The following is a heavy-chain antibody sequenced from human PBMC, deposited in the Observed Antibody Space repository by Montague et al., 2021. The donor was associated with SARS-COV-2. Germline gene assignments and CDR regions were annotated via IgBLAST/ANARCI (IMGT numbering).Heavy chain of an antibody. V-gene: IGHV4-4*02. Sequence: SETLSLTCAASGGSISSSNWWSWVRQPPGKGLEWIGEIYHSGNTNYNPSLKGRVTISVDKSKNQFSLKLSSVTAADTAVYYCARKTINPNWFDPWGQGTLVTASS. J-gene: IGHJ5*02. D-gene: IGHD1-14*01. CDR1: GGSISSSNW. CDR3: ARKTINPNWFDP. CDR2: IYHSGNT.